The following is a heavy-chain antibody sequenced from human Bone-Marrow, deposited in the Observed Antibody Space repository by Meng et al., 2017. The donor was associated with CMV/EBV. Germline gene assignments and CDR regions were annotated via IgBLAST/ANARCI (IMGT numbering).Heavy chain of an antibody. CDR2: MYHSGNT. V-gene: IGHV4-38-2*02. Sequence: ETLSLTCTVSGYSISSGYYWGWIRQSPGKGLEWIGSMYHSGNTYYNPSLRSRVTISVDTSKNQFSLKLISVTAADTAMYYCARDRAWFDPWGQGTLVTVSS. J-gene: IGHJ5*02. CDR1: GYSISSGYY. CDR3: ARDRAWFDP.